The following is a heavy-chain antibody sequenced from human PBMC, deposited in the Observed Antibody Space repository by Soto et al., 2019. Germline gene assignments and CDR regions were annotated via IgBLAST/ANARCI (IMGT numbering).Heavy chain of an antibody. CDR3: ARLWRGTYHDSRTYSCFDP. Sequence: PSETLSLTCTVSGGSISSYYWSWIRQPPGKGLEWIGYIYYTGSTNYNPSLKSRVTISVDTSKNQFSLKLSSVTAADAAVYYCARLWRGTYHDSRTYSCFDPWGQGTLVTVS. CDR1: GGSISSYY. J-gene: IGHJ5*02. D-gene: IGHD3-22*01. CDR2: IYYTGST. V-gene: IGHV4-59*08.